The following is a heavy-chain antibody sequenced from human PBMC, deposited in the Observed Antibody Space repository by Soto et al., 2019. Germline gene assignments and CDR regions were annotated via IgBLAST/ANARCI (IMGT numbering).Heavy chain of an antibody. CDR3: ARGQSVTYFDN. CDR2: IYYSAST. D-gene: IGHD4-17*01. CDR1: GASISAGGYY. V-gene: IGHV4-31*03. J-gene: IGHJ4*02. Sequence: QVQLQELGPGLVKPSQTLSLICTVSGASISAGGYYWTWIRQRPGKGQGWIGYIYYSASTYYNPSLRSRITISVDTSKNQFSLKLSSVTAADTAVYYCARGQSVTYFDNWGQGTLVTVSS.